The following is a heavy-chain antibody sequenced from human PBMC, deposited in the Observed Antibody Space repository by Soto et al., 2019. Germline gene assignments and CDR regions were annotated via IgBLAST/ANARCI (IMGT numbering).Heavy chain of an antibody. Sequence: SETLSLTCAVYGGSFSGYYWSWIRQPPGKGLEWIGEINHSGSTNYNPSRKSRVTISVDTSKNQFSLKLSSVTAADTAVYYCAGAPPFINWNYVSLYYYYGMDVWGQGTTVTVSS. CDR2: INHSGST. D-gene: IGHD1-7*01. V-gene: IGHV4-34*01. J-gene: IGHJ6*02. CDR1: GGSFSGYY. CDR3: AGAPPFINWNYVSLYYYYGMDV.